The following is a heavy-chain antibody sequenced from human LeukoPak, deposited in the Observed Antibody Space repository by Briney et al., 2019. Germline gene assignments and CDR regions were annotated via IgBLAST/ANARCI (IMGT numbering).Heavy chain of an antibody. Sequence: SETLSLTCTVSGGSINGYYWSWIRQPPGKGLEWIVYIYYTGSTNSNPSLKSRVTISVDTSKNQFSLRLSAVTAADTALYYCARHVREGYNYLDYWGQGTLVTVSS. D-gene: IGHD5-24*01. J-gene: IGHJ4*02. CDR2: IYYTGST. CDR3: ARHVREGYNYLDY. CDR1: GGSINGYY. V-gene: IGHV4-59*08.